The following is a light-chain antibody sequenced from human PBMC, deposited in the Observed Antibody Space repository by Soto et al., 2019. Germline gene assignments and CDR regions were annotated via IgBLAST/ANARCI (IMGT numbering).Light chain of an antibody. CDR1: QSVSSY. CDR3: QQRTNWPRSFT. CDR2: DTS. Sequence: EIVLTHSPAPLSLSPGERATLSCRASQSVSSYLAWYQQKPGQAPRLLIYDTSKKATGIPARFSGSGSGTDFTLTISSLEPEDFAVYYCQQRTNWPRSFTFGPGTKVDIK. J-gene: IGKJ3*01. V-gene: IGKV3-11*01.